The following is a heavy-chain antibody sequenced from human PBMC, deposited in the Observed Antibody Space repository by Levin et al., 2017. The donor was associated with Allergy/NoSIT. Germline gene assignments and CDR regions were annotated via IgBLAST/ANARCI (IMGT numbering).Heavy chain of an antibody. CDR1: GFSLSTSGVG. CDR3: ANRITVFGVVTYVDY. J-gene: IGHJ4*02. D-gene: IGHD3-3*01. V-gene: IGHV2-5*02. Sequence: QTLSLTCTFSGFSLSTSGVGVGWIRQPPGKALEWLALIYWDDGKHYSPSLKSRLTITKDAPKNEVVLTMTNLDPVDTATYYCANRITVFGVVTYVDYWGQGTLVTVAS. CDR2: IYWDDGK.